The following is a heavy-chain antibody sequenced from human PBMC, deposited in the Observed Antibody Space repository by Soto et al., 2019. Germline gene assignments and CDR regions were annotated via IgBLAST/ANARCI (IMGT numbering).Heavy chain of an antibody. CDR2: ISAGGGAP. D-gene: IGHD3-10*01. V-gene: IGHV3-23*01. CDR1: GFTFSSHA. J-gene: IGHJ4*02. CDR3: ARDRLGFGDLDS. Sequence: EVHVLESGGRLVQPGGSLRLSCAASGFTFSSHAMTWVRQTPGKGLEWVATISAGGGAPYYEGSVEGRFTVSRANSKNTVSLQMDSLIAGDTARYYCARDRLGFGDLDSWGPGTLVTVSS.